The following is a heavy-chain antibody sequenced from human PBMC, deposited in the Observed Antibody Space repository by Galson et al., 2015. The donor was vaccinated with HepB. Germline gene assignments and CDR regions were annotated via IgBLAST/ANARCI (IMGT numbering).Heavy chain of an antibody. V-gene: IGHV4-34*01. CDR1: GGSFSGYY. CDR2: INHSGST. CDR3: ARVPNAVAQILIDY. D-gene: IGHD6-19*01. J-gene: IGHJ4*02. Sequence: ETLSLTCAVYGGSFSGYYWSWIRQPPGKGLEWIGEINHSGSTNYNPSLKSRVTISVDTSKNQFSLKLSSVTAADTAVYYCARVPNAVAQILIDYWGQGTLVTVSS.